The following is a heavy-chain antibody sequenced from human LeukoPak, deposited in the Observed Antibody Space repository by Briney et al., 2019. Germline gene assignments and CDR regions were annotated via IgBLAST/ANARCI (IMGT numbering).Heavy chain of an antibody. J-gene: IGHJ4*02. D-gene: IGHD3-3*01. V-gene: IGHV3-23*01. CDR3: ARAGDYDFWSGTY. Sequence: PGGSLRLSCAASGFTFSSYAMSWVRQAPGKGLEWVSAISGSGGSTYYADSVKGRFTISRDNAKNSLYLQMNSLRAEDTAVYYCARAGDYDFWSGTYWGQGTLVTVSS. CDR2: ISGSGGST. CDR1: GFTFSSYA.